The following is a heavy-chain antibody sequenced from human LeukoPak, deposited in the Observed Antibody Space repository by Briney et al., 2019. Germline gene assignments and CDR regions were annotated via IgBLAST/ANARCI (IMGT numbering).Heavy chain of an antibody. CDR3: ANGRGYSYGSWWFDP. V-gene: IGHV4-61*01. CDR1: GGSVSSGRYH. Sequence: SETLSLTCTVSGGSVSSGRYHWSWIRQSPGKGLEWIGYMYYSGSTNYNPSLKSRVTISVDTSKNQFSLKLSSVTAADTAVYYCANGRGYSYGSWWFDPWGQGTLVTVSS. J-gene: IGHJ5*02. D-gene: IGHD5-18*01. CDR2: MYYSGST.